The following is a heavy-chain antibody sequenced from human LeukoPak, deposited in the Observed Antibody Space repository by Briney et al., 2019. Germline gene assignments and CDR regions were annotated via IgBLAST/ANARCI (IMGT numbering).Heavy chain of an antibody. V-gene: IGHV4-39*07. D-gene: IGHD6-6*01. CDR1: GGSISSSSYY. CDR2: IYYSGST. Sequence: SETLSLTCTVSGGSISSSSYYWGWIRQPPGKGLEWIGSIYYSGSTYYNPSLQSRVTISVDTSKNQFSLNLNSVTAADTAVYYCARGGAARLHFQNWGQGTLVTVSS. J-gene: IGHJ1*01. CDR3: ARGGAARLHFQN.